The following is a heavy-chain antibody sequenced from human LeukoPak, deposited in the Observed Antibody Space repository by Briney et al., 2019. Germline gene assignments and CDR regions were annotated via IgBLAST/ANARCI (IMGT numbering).Heavy chain of an antibody. V-gene: IGHV3-30*03. J-gene: IGHJ4*02. CDR2: ISYDGSNK. Sequence: GGSLRLSCAASGFTFSSYGMHWVRQAPGKGLEWVAVISYDGSNKYYADSVKGRFTISRDNSKNTLYLQMNSLRAEDTAVYYCASHTMVHFDYWGQGTLVTVSS. CDR1: GFTFSSYG. CDR3: ASHTMVHFDY. D-gene: IGHD3-10*01.